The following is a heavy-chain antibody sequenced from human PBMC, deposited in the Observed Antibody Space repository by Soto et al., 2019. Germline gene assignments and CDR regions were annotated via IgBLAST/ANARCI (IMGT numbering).Heavy chain of an antibody. CDR2: INKDGGAK. J-gene: IGHJ3*02. D-gene: IGHD3-22*01. Sequence: PGGSLRLSCAASGFMFSNYWMSWVRQAPGKGLEWLANINKDGGAKYYVDSVKGRFSISRDNAKNSLYLQMNSLRAEDTAVYYCARGNYYDSSGPFSDAFDIWGQGTTVTVSS. CDR1: GFMFSNYW. CDR3: ARGNYYDSSGPFSDAFDI. V-gene: IGHV3-7*04.